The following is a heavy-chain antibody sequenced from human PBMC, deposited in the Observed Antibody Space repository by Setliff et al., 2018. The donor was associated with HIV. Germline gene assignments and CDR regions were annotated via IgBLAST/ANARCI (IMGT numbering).Heavy chain of an antibody. Sequence: SETLSLTCGVSGGSISTINWWNWVRQPPGKGLEWIGEIYHTGSTHYNPSLKSRLTISVDKSKNQFSLKLSSVTVADTAVYYYAREGARHYGSGRYHSWFDPWGQGTQVTVSS. CDR3: AREGARHYGSGRYHSWFDP. J-gene: IGHJ5*02. V-gene: IGHV4-4*02. D-gene: IGHD3-10*01. CDR2: IYHTGST. CDR1: GGSISTINW.